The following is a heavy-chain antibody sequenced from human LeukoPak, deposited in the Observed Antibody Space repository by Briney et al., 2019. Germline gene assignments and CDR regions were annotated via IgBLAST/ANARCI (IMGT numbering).Heavy chain of an antibody. CDR1: GFTFSDYY. V-gene: IGHV3-11*04. CDR2: ISSSGSTI. J-gene: IGHJ5*02. Sequence: GGSLRLSCAASGFTFSDYYMSWIRQAPGKGLEWVSDISSSGSTIYYADSLKGRFTIPRDNAKNSLYLQMNSLRAEDTAVYYRASRRMGPKYVGWFDPWGQGTLVTVSS. D-gene: IGHD2-2*01. CDR3: ASRRMGPKYVGWFDP.